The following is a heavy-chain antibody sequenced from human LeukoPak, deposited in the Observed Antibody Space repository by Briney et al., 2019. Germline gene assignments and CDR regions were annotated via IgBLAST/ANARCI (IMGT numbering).Heavy chain of an antibody. J-gene: IGHJ4*02. CDR2: IYHSGST. CDR1: GGSITTTNW. V-gene: IGHV4-4*02. Sequence: SGTLSLTCAVSGGSITTTNWWSWVRQPPGKGLEWIGEIYHSGSTMYNPSLKSRVTISVDKSKNHFSLKLSSVTAADTAVYYCARDSPGRYFGYWGQGTLVTVSS. CDR3: ARDSPGRYFGY. D-gene: IGHD1-26*01.